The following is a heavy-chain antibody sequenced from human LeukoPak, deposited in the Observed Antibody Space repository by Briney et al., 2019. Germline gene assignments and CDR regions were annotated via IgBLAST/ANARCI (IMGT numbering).Heavy chain of an antibody. CDR2: IIENGGET. CDR3: AKDYEYNSNTWYFH. D-gene: IGHD6-13*01. J-gene: IGHJ4*02. V-gene: IGHV3-23*01. Sequence: GGSLRLSCAASGFTFNKFAMSWVRQAPGKGLEWVSGIIENGGETYYADSVRGRFTISRDNSKNTLYLQMDSLRAEDTAVYYCAKDYEYNSNTWYFHWGRGTLVSVSS. CDR1: GFTFNKFA.